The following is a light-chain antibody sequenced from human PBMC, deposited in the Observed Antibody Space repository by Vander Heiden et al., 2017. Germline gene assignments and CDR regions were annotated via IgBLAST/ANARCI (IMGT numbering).Light chain of an antibody. CDR1: QSVSNNY. V-gene: IGKV3-20*01. J-gene: IGKJ1*01. Sequence: EIVLTQSPGTLSLSPGERATLSCRASQSVSNNYLAWYQQRPGQAPRLLIWNASNRATGIPDRFSGSGSGTDFTLTISRLEPEDFAVYYCQQYGTSRTFGQGTKVEFK. CDR3: QQYGTSRT. CDR2: NAS.